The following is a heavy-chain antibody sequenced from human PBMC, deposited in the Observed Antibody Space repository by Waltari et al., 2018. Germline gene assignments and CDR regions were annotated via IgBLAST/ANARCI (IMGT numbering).Heavy chain of an antibody. Sequence: MQLVESGGGFVKPGGSLRLSCAASGFTFSHAWMTWVRQVPGKGLEGVGRIRSSADGTTADYAAPVKGRFTISRDDSKDTLYLEMNSLMSEDTAVYYCAAERGWGVVIVGWLDPWGQGTRVTVSS. J-gene: IGHJ5*02. V-gene: IGHV3-15*01. CDR3: AAERGWGVVIVGWLDP. CDR2: IRSSADGTTA. CDR1: GFTFSHAW. D-gene: IGHD2-21*01.